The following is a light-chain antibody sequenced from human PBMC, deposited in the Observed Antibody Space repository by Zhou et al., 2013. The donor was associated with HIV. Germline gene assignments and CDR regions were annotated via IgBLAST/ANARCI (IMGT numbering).Light chain of an antibody. J-gene: IGKJ2*01. CDR2: AAS. Sequence: DIQMTQSPSTLSASVGDRVTITCRASQSISSWLAWYQQKPGKAPELLIYAASSLQSGVPSRFSGSGSGTEFTLTISSLQPDDFATYFCQQYNSYPYTFGPGSKLEIK. CDR1: QSISSW. V-gene: IGKV1-5*01. CDR3: QQYNSYPYT.